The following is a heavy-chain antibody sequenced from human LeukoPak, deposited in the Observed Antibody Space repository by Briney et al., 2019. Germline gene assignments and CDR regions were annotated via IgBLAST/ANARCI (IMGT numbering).Heavy chain of an antibody. CDR1: GYTFTGYY. CDR2: INPNSGGT. D-gene: IGHD1-26*01. V-gene: IGHV1-2*02. J-gene: IGHJ3*02. CDR3: ARGQIIRLGAVDAFDI. Sequence: ASVKVSCKASGYTFTGYYMHWVRQAPGQGLEWMGWINPNSGGTNCAQKFQGRVTMTRDTSISTAYMELSRLRSDDTAVYYCARGQIIRLGAVDAFDIWGQGTMVTVSS.